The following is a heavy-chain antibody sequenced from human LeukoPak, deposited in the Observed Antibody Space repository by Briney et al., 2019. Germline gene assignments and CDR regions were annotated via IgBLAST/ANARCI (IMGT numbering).Heavy chain of an antibody. CDR1: GYTSISYG. J-gene: IGHJ4*02. Sequence: GASVKVSCKASGYTSISYGITWVRQAPGQGLEWVGWVNSYNGDTSYAQKLQGRVTMTTDTSTSTAFLELRSLRSDDTAVYYCATDVNDSIGSSDYWGQGTLVTVSS. CDR3: ATDVNDSIGSSDY. CDR2: VNSYNGDT. V-gene: IGHV1-18*01. D-gene: IGHD3-22*01.